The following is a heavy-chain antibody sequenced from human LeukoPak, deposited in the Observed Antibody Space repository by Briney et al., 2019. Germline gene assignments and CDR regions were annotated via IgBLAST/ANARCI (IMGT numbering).Heavy chain of an antibody. CDR2: INPSGGST. V-gene: IGHV1-46*01. J-gene: IGHJ4*02. D-gene: IGHD4-17*01. CDR1: GYTFTSYY. Sequence: ASVKVSCKASGYTFTSYYMYWVRQAPGQGLEWMGIINPSGGSTSYAQKFQGRVTMTRDTSTSTVYMELSSLRSEDTAVYYCASTVKRYFDYWGQGTLVTVSS. CDR3: ASTVKRYFDY.